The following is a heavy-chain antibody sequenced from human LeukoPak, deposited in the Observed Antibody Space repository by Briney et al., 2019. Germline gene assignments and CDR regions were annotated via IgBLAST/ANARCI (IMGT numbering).Heavy chain of an antibody. D-gene: IGHD3-10*01. J-gene: IGHJ4*02. CDR3: ARMRGGITSDY. CDR2: ITSSGSYI. V-gene: IGHV3-21*01. CDR1: GFTFSSYS. Sequence: PGGSLRLSCAASGFTFSSYSMNWVRQAPGKGLEWVSSITSSGSYIYYADSVKGRFTISRDNAKNSLYLQMNSLRAEDTAVYYCARMRGGITSDYWGQGTLVTVSS.